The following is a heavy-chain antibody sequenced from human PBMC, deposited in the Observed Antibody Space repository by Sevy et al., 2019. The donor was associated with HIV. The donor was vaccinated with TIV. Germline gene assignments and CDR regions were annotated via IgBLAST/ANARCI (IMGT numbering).Heavy chain of an antibody. D-gene: IGHD3-10*01. J-gene: IGHJ4*02. V-gene: IGHV1-18*01. Sequence: ASVKVSCKTSGYIFTNPGITWVRQAPGQGLEWMGWIGVYNGNLKYAQKFQGRVTMTTDTSTGTAYMELTSLRSDDTGVYYCARVPTYHYGSATYFDYWGQGTLVTVSS. CDR1: GYIFTNPG. CDR2: IGVYNGNL. CDR3: ARVPTYHYGSATYFDY.